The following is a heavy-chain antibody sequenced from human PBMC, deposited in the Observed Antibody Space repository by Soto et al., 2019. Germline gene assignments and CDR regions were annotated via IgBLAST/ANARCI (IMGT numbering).Heavy chain of an antibody. D-gene: IGHD3-22*01. V-gene: IGHV3-23*01. J-gene: IGHJ6*02. Sequence: GGSLRLSCAASGFNFSSYAMSWVRQAPGKGLEWVSTISGSGGTTYYADSVKGRFTMSRDNSKNTLYLQRNSLRVEDTAVYYCAKDLDSSGYYGMDVWGQGTTVTVSS. CDR3: AKDLDSSGYYGMDV. CDR2: ISGSGGTT. CDR1: GFNFSSYA.